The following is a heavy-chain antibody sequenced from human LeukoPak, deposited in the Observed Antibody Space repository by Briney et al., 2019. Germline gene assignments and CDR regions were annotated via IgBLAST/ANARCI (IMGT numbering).Heavy chain of an antibody. Sequence: SVKDSCKASGGTFSSYAISWVRQAPGQGLEWMGGIIPIFGTANYAQKFQGRVTITADESTSTAYMELSSLRSEDTAVYYCARVIPYYYGMDVWGQGTTVTVSS. V-gene: IGHV1-69*01. CDR1: GGTFSSYA. J-gene: IGHJ6*02. CDR3: ARVIPYYYGMDV. CDR2: IIPIFGTA. D-gene: IGHD2-21*01.